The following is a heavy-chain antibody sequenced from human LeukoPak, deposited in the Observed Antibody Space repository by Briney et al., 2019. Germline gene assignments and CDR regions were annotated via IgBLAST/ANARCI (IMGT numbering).Heavy chain of an antibody. J-gene: IGHJ4*02. CDR1: GGSISISSYY. Sequence: PSDTLSLTCTLSGGSISISSYYSGWIRHPPGKGLEWIGSIYYSGSTYYNPSLKIRVTISLDTSKNQFSLKLSSVTAADTAVYYCARQEGSQNLDYWRQGTVVTVPS. CDR2: IYYSGST. V-gene: IGHV4-39*01. CDR3: ARQEGSQNLDY.